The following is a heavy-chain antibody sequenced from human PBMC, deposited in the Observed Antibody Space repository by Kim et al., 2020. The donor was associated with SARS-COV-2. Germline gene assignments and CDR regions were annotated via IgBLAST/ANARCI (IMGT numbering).Heavy chain of an antibody. Sequence: RFTISRDNAKNSLYLQMNSLRDEDTAVYYCARDLNYYGSGSYAYYYGMDVWGQGTTVTVSS. CDR3: ARDLNYYGSGSYAYYYGMDV. D-gene: IGHD3-10*01. V-gene: IGHV3-48*02. J-gene: IGHJ6*02.